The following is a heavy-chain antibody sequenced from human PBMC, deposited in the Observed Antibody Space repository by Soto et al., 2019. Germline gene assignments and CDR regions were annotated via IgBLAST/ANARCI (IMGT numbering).Heavy chain of an antibody. J-gene: IGHJ6*02. Sequence: QIQLVQSGAEVKKPGASVKVSCKVSGYTLTELSMHWVRQAPGKGLEWMGGFDPEDGETIYAQKFQGRVTMTEDTSTDTADMELSSLRSEDKAVYYCATKYYGWGRYPHLYYYYYGMDVWGQGTTVTVSS. D-gene: IGHD3-10*01. CDR2: FDPEDGET. V-gene: IGHV1-24*01. CDR3: ATKYYGWGRYPHLYYYYYGMDV. CDR1: GYTLTELS.